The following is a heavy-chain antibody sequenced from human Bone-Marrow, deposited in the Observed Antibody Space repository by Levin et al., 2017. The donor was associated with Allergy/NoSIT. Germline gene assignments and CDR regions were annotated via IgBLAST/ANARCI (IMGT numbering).Heavy chain of an antibody. CDR3: AKGQGEKLGGMDV. J-gene: IGHJ6*03. CDR2: ISYDGSNK. CDR1: GFTFSDSG. V-gene: IGHV3-30*18. Sequence: GGSLRLSCAASGFTFSDSGIHWVRQAPGKGLEWVAVISYDGSNKNYADSVKGRFTISRDNSKNTLYLQMNSLRPEDTAVYYCAKGQGEKLGGMDVWGKGTTVTVSS. D-gene: IGHD7-27*01.